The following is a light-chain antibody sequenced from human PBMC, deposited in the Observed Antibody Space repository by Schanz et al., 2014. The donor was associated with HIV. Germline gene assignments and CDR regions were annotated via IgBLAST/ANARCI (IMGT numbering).Light chain of an antibody. CDR1: SSDVGSSNL. Sequence: QSVLTQPVSVSGSPGQAITISCTGTSSDVGSSNLVSWYQQLPGSAPKLMIYEVSKRPSGVSNRFSGSKSGNTASLTIFDLQPEDEADYYCGAFSTSDPPIFGTGTKLTVL. CDR3: GAFSTSDPPI. CDR2: EVS. J-gene: IGLJ1*01. V-gene: IGLV2-14*02.